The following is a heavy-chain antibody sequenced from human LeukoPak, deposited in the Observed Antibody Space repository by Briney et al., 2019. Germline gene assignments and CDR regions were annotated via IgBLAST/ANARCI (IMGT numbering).Heavy chain of an antibody. D-gene: IGHD3-16*02. CDR3: ARVDDYVWGSYRSYAFDI. Sequence: PSETLSLTCAVYGGSFSGYYWSWIRQPPGKGLEWIGGINHSGSTNYNPSLKSRVTISVDTSKNQFSLKLSSVTAADTAVYYCARVDDYVWGSYRSYAFDIWGQGTMVTVSS. CDR2: INHSGST. CDR1: GGSFSGYY. J-gene: IGHJ3*02. V-gene: IGHV4-34*01.